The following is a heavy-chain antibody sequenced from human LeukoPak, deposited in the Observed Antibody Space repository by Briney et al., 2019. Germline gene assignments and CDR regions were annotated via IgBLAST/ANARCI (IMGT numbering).Heavy chain of an antibody. CDR3: AKPSYVAGFDP. Sequence: GGSLRLSCAASGFTFSSYAMSWVRQAPGKGLEWVSDISGSGSSTYYADSVKGRFTISRDNAKNSLYLQMNSLRADDTAVYYCAKPSYVAGFDPWGQGTLVTVSS. CDR1: GFTFSSYA. V-gene: IGHV3-23*01. D-gene: IGHD6-19*01. CDR2: ISGSGSST. J-gene: IGHJ5*02.